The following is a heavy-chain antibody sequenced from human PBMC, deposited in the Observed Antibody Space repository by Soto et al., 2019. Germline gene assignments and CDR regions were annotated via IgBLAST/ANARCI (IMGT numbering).Heavy chain of an antibody. V-gene: IGHV4-39*01. D-gene: IGHD3-22*01. Sequence: QLQLQESGPGLVKPSETLSLTCTVSGGSITNSGYYWGWVRQPPGKGLEWIGSIFYGGRTHYKPSLQSRVTISGDTSKNQFSLKLSSVTAADTAVYYCARTPDSSGYYFDSWGQGTLVTVSS. CDR3: ARTPDSSGYYFDS. CDR1: GGSITNSGYY. J-gene: IGHJ4*02. CDR2: IFYGGRT.